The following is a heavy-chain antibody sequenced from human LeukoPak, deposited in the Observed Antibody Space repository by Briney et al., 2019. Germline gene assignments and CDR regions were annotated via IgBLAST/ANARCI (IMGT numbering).Heavy chain of an antibody. D-gene: IGHD2-2*01. V-gene: IGHV4-59*01. Sequence: SETLSLTCTVSGGSISSYYWSWIRQPPGKGLEWIGYIYYSGSTNYNPSLKSRVTISVDTSKNQFSLKLSSVTAADTAVYYCARVAGDCSSTSCYSSYYYYYYYMDVWGKGTTVTVSS. CDR1: GGSISSYY. J-gene: IGHJ6*03. CDR2: IYYSGST. CDR3: ARVAGDCSSTSCYSSYYYYYYYMDV.